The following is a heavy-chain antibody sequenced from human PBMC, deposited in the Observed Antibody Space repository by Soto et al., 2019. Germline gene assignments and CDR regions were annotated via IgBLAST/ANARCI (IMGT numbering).Heavy chain of an antibody. CDR1: GGSISSGGYS. Sequence: PSETLSLTCAVSGGSISSGGYSWSWIRQPPGKGLEWIGYIYHSGSTYYNPSLKSRVTISVDRSKNQFSLKLSSVTAADTAVYYCARAVVRGATTGYWFDPWGQGTLVTVSS. J-gene: IGHJ5*02. D-gene: IGHD3-10*01. CDR3: ARAVVRGATTGYWFDP. CDR2: IYHSGST. V-gene: IGHV4-30-2*01.